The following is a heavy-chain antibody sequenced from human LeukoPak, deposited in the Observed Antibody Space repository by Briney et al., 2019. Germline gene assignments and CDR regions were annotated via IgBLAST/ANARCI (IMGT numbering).Heavy chain of an antibody. CDR1: GGSISSSSYY. D-gene: IGHD4-23*01. Sequence: SETLSLTCTVSGGSISSSSYYWGWIRQPPGKGLEWIGSIYYSGSTYYNPSLKSRVTISVDTSKNQFSLKLSSVTAADTAVYCCASGGNSFFGAFDIWGQGTMVTVSS. CDR2: IYYSGST. CDR3: ASGGNSFFGAFDI. J-gene: IGHJ3*02. V-gene: IGHV4-39*01.